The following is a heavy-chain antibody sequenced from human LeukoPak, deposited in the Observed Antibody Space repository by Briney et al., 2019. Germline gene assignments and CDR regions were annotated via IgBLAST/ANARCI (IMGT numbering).Heavy chain of an antibody. D-gene: IGHD6-19*01. Sequence: GASVKVSCKASGYTFTSYVISWVRQAPGRGLEWMGWISDYNGNTNYAQKLQGRVTMTTDTSTSTAYMELRSLRSDDTAVYYCARPTGGWHGALAPQFDPWGQGTLVTVSS. J-gene: IGHJ5*02. V-gene: IGHV1-18*01. CDR1: GYTFTSYV. CDR3: ARPTGGWHGALAPQFDP. CDR2: ISDYNGNT.